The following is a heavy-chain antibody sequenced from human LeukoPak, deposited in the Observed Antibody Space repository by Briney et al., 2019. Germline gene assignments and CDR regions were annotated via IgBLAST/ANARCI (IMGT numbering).Heavy chain of an antibody. D-gene: IGHD3-3*01. J-gene: IGHJ6*02. Sequence: ASVKVSCKASGGTFSSYAISWVRQAPGQGLEWMGRIIPILGIANYAQKFQGRVTITADKSTSTAYMELSSLRSEDTAVCYCARGPSASYYDFWRGPADPIPRVGMDVWGQGTTVTVSS. CDR3: ARGPSASYYDFWRGPADPIPRVGMDV. CDR1: GGTFSSYA. V-gene: IGHV1-69*04. CDR2: IIPILGIA.